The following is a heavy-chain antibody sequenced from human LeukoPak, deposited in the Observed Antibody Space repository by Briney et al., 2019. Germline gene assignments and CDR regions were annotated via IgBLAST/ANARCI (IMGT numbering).Heavy chain of an antibody. D-gene: IGHD2-21*01. J-gene: IGHJ4*01. CDR2: INLSGST. V-gene: IGHV4-34*01. CDR3: ARVKYCGGDCLYYFGG. Sequence: SDTLSLTCAVYGGSFSGYYWSWIRQPPGKGLEWIGEINLSGSTIDNPSLKRRVTISVDTSKNPFSLKIRCVTAADTAMYYCARVKYCGGDCLYYFGGWGQRTLVSV. CDR1: GGSFSGYY.